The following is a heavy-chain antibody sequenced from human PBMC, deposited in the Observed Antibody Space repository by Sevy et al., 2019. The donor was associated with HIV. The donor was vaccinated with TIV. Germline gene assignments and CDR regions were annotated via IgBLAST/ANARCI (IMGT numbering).Heavy chain of an antibody. CDR1: GFTFSSYW. D-gene: IGHD6-13*01. CDR3: ARGRRIAAAGPIDY. J-gene: IGHJ4*02. CDR2: IKQDGSEK. V-gene: IGHV3-7*01. Sequence: GGSLRLSCAASGFTFSSYWMSWVRQAPGKGLGWVANIKQDGSEKYYVDSVKGRFTISRDNAKNSLYLQMNSLRAEDTAVYYCARGRRIAAAGPIDYWGQGTLVTVSS.